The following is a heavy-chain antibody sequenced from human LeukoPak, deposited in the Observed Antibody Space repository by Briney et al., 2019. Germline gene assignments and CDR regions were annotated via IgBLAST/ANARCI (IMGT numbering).Heavy chain of an antibody. Sequence: PGGSLRLSCAASGFTFTAYLIHWVRQAPGKGLEWVAVMSSDGNAMFYADSVKGRFTISRDNSKNTLYLQMNSLRAEDTAVYYCAKDAGDYVGYWGQGTLVTVSS. V-gene: IGHV3-30-3*01. J-gene: IGHJ4*02. CDR2: MSSDGNAM. D-gene: IGHD4-17*01. CDR3: AKDAGDYVGY. CDR1: GFTFTAYL.